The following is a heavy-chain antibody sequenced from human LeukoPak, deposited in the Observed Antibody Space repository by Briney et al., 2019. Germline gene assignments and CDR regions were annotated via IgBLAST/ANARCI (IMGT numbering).Heavy chain of an antibody. CDR2: FDPEDGET. CDR1: GYTLTELS. V-gene: IGHV1-24*01. Sequence: ASVKVSCKVSGYTLTELSMHLVRQAPGKGLEWMGGFDPEDGETIYAQKFQGRVTMTEDTSTDTAYMELSSLRSEDTAVYYCATASVSGFCFDYWGQGTLVTVSS. D-gene: IGHD3-22*01. CDR3: ATASVSGFCFDY. J-gene: IGHJ4*02.